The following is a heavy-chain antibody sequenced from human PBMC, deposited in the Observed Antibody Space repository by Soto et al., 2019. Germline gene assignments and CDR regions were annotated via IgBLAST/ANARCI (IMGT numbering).Heavy chain of an antibody. V-gene: IGHV4-39*01. CDR2: IYYSGST. CDR3: ARLIGEVYAMYYYDSSGYYFDY. J-gene: IGHJ4*02. Sequence: SETLSLTCTVSGGSISSSSYYWGWIRQPPGKGLEWIGSIYYSGSTYYNPSLKSRVTISVDTSKNQFSLKLSSVTAADTAVYYCARLIGEVYAMYYYDSSGYYFDYWGQGTLVTVSS. D-gene: IGHD3-22*01. CDR1: GGSISSSSYY.